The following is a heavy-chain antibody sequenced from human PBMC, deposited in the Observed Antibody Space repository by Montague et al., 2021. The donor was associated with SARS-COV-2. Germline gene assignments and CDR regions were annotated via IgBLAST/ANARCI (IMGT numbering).Heavy chain of an antibody. D-gene: IGHD3-16*02. CDR3: ARGRGVITFGGVIGYDAFDI. CDR1: GFTFSSYA. CDR2: ISYDGSNK. J-gene: IGHJ3*02. Sequence: SLRLSCAASGFTFSSYAMHWVRQAPGKGLEWVAVISYDGSNKYYADSVKGRFTISGDNSKNTLYLQMNSLRAEDTAVYYCARGRGVITFGGVIGYDAFDIWGQGTMVTVSS. V-gene: IGHV3-30-3*01.